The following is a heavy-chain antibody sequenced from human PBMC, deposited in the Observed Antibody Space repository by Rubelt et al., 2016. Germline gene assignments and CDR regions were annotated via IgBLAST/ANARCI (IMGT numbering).Heavy chain of an antibody. CDR3: ARDPLPVRGVIMTPTH. V-gene: IGHV1-18*01. CDR1: GYTFTSYG. J-gene: IGHJ4*02. CDR2: ISAYNGNT. D-gene: IGHD3-10*01. Sequence: QVQLVQSGAEVKKPGASVKVSCKASGYTFTSYGISWVRQAPGQGLEWMGWISAYNGNTNYAQKLQGRGTMTTDTSTSTAYRELRSLRSDDTAVYYCARDPLPVRGVIMTPTHWGQGTLVTVSS.